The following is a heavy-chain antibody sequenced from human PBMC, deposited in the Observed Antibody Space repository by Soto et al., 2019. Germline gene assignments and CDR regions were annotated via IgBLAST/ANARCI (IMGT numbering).Heavy chain of an antibody. CDR3: AKTLGGSYYAAFDI. Sequence: GGSLGLSCAASGFTFSIYGMAGVRKAPCKGLAWVAVISYDGSNKYYAESVKGRFTIARDNSKNTLYLQMNSLRAEDTAVYYCAKTLGGSYYAAFDIWGQGTMVTVSS. V-gene: IGHV3-30*18. J-gene: IGHJ3*02. D-gene: IGHD1-26*01. CDR2: ISYDGSNK. CDR1: GFTFSIYG.